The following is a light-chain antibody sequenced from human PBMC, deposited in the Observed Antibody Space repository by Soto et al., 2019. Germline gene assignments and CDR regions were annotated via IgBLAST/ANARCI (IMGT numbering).Light chain of an antibody. CDR1: QSVLYSSNNKNY. CDR2: WAS. Sequence: DIVMTQSPDSLAVSLGERASINCKSSQSVLYSSNNKNYLDWYQQKPGQPPKLLIYWASTRESGVPDRFSGSGSGTDLTLTISSQQSEDVAVYYCQQYYSTPPTFGQGTKLEIK. CDR3: QQYYSTPPT. V-gene: IGKV4-1*01. J-gene: IGKJ2*01.